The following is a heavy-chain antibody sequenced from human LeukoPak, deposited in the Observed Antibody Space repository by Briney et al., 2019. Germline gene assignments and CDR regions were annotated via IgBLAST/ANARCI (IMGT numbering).Heavy chain of an antibody. Sequence: QAGGSLRLSCVASGFTLSSYNIHWVRQAPGKGLEWVSYISSSSSTIYYADSVKGRFTISRDNAKNSLYLQMNSLRAEDTAVYYCARDHRAIAVAGTGIYYYYGMDVWGQGTTVTVSS. CDR1: GFTLSSYN. D-gene: IGHD6-19*01. CDR3: ARDHRAIAVAGTGIYYYYGMDV. V-gene: IGHV3-48*01. CDR2: ISSSSSTI. J-gene: IGHJ6*02.